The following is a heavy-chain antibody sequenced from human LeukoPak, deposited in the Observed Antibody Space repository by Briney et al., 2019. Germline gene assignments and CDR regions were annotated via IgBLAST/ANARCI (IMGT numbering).Heavy chain of an antibody. CDR2: IKQDGSEK. CDR1: GFTFSSYW. CDR3: GYGSGWIFDC. V-gene: IGHV3-7*01. J-gene: IGHJ4*02. Sequence: GGSPRLSCAASGFTFSSYWMSWVRQAPGKGLEWVANIKQDGSEKFYVDSVKGRFTISRDNAKNSLYLQMNSLRVEDTAMYYCGYGSGWIFDCRGQGALVTVSS. D-gene: IGHD6-19*01.